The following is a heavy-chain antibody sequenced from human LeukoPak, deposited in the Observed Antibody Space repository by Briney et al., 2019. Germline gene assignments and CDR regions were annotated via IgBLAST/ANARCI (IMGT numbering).Heavy chain of an antibody. CDR3: ARMGLQWLVYPFDY. D-gene: IGHD6-19*01. V-gene: IGHV1-18*01. Sequence: ASVRVSCKASGYTFTINGISWVRQAPGQGVEWMGWISAYNGNTNCAQKLQGRVTMTTDTSTSTAYMELRSLRSDDTAVYYCARMGLQWLVYPFDYWGQGTLVTVSS. CDR1: GYTFTING. J-gene: IGHJ4*02. CDR2: ISAYNGNT.